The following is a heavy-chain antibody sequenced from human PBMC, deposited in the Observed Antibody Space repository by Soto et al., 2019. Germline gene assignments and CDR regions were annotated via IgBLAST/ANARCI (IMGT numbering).Heavy chain of an antibody. CDR3: VRGGGGGLFDP. V-gene: IGHV3-11*06. CDR2: ISPGSRYP. Sequence: PGGSLRLSGAGSGFTFGDSYRSGIRQAPGKGLEWLSYISPGSRYPAYADSVKGRFTISRDNAKRSLYLQMMSLTAEDTAIYYCVRGGGGGLFDPWGQGTMVTVSS. D-gene: IGHD2-15*01. J-gene: IGHJ5*02. CDR1: GFTFGDSY.